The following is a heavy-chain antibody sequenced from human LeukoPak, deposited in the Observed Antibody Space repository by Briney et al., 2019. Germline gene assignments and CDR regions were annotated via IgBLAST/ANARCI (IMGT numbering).Heavy chain of an antibody. CDR3: ARDRLERHRNHCMDV. V-gene: IGHV3-53*01. CDR2: IYSGGST. J-gene: IGHJ6*03. Sequence: GGSLRLSCAASGFTVSSNYMSWVRQAPGKGLEWVSVIYSGGSTYYADSVKGRFTISRDNSKNTLYLQMNSLRAEDTAVYYCARDRLERHRNHCMDVWGKGTTVTVSS. CDR1: GFTVSSNY. D-gene: IGHD1-1*01.